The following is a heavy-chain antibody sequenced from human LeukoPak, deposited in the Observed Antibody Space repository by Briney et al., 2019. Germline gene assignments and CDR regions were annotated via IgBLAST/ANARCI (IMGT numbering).Heavy chain of an antibody. D-gene: IGHD6-13*01. J-gene: IGHJ6*03. CDR3: ARNPPDRYSSSWNYMDV. V-gene: IGHV3-11*01. CDR1: GFTFSDCY. CDR2: ISSSGNTI. Sequence: GGSLRLSCVASGFTFSDCYMNWIRQAPGKGLEWVSYISSSGNTINYADPVKGRFTISRDNAKNSLYLQMNSLRAEDTAVYYCARNPPDRYSSSWNYMDVWGKGTTVTVSS.